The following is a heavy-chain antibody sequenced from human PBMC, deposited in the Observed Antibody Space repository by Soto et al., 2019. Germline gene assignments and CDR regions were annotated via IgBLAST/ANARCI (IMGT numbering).Heavy chain of an antibody. CDR2: ISGSGAST. CDR1: GFTFSSYA. CDR3: ARAAEDGYNFAFQH. Sequence: GSLRLSCAASGFTFSSYAMSWVRQAPGKGLEWVSAISGSGASTYYADSVKGRFTISRDNSKDTLYLQMNSLRAEDTAVYYCARAAEDGYNFAFQHWGQGTLVTVSS. D-gene: IGHD5-12*01. V-gene: IGHV3-23*01. J-gene: IGHJ1*01.